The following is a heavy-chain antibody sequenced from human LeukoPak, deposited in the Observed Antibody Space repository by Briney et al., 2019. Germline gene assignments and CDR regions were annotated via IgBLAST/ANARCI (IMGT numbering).Heavy chain of an antibody. V-gene: IGHV3-49*03. CDR2: IRSKAYGGTT. Sequence: GGSLRLSCTASGFTFGDYAMSWFRQAPGKGLEWVGFIRSKAYGGTTEYAASVKGRFNISRDDSKSIAYLQMNSLKTEDTAVYYCTGRYYYDSSGYYSFDYWGQGTLVTVSS. CDR1: GFTFGDYA. CDR3: TGRYYYDSSGYYSFDY. J-gene: IGHJ4*02. D-gene: IGHD3-22*01.